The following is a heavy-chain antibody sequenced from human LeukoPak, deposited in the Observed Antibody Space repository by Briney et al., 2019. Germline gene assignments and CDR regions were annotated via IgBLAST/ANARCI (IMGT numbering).Heavy chain of an antibody. Sequence: PGGSLRFSCAASGFTVSSNYMSWVRQAPGKGLEWVSVIYSGGSTYYADSVKGRFTISRDNSKNTLYLQMNSLRAEDTAVYYCVRDKGWSFGGYYYYYGMDVWGQGTTVTVSS. V-gene: IGHV3-66*01. D-gene: IGHD3-16*01. CDR2: IYSGGST. J-gene: IGHJ6*02. CDR1: GFTVSSNY. CDR3: VRDKGWSFGGYYYYYGMDV.